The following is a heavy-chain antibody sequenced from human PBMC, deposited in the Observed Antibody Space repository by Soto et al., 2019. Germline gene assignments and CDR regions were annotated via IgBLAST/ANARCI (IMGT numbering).Heavy chain of an antibody. V-gene: IGHV3-30*03. CDR1: GFTFSNYG. D-gene: IGHD3-3*01. CDR3: ARVGDGSNFWDYFDY. J-gene: IGHJ4*02. CDR2: ISYDGSNR. Sequence: PGGSLRLSCAASGFTFSNYGMHWVRLAPGKGLEWVALISYDGSNRYYADSVKGRFTISRDNSKNTLYLQMNSLRAEDTAVYYCARVGDGSNFWDYFDYWGQGTLVTVSS.